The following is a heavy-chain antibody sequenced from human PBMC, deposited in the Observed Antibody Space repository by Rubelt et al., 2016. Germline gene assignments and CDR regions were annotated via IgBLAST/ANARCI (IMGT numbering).Heavy chain of an antibody. J-gene: IGHJ4*02. CDR1: GYTFTSYG. CDR3: ARDPLPVRGVIMTPTH. V-gene: IGHV1-18*01. D-gene: IGHD3-10*01. Sequence: QVQLVQSGAEVKKPGASVKVSCKASGYTFTSYGISWVRQAPGQGLEWMGWISAYNGNTNYAQKVQGRGTMTTETYTSTAYMELRSLRSDDTAVYYCARDPLPVRGVIMTPTHWGQGTLVTVSS. CDR2: ISAYNGNT.